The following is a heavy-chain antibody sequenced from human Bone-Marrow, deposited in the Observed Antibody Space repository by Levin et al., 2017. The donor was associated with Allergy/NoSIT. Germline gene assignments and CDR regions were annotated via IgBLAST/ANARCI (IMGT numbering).Heavy chain of an antibody. CDR3: SRQAVPAAMNGFDS. J-gene: IGHJ5*01. V-gene: IGHV4-59*08. Sequence: SETLSLTCTVSGASISSFYWSWIRQPPGKGLEWIGYIYYSGSTNYSPSLKSRVSMSADMSRNQVYLTMSSVTAADTAVYYCSRQAVPAAMNGFDSWGQGTLVTVSS. CDR2: IYYSGST. CDR1: GASISSFY. D-gene: IGHD2-2*01.